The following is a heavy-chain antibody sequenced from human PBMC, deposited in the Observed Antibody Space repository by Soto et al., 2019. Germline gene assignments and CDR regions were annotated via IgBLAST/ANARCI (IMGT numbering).Heavy chain of an antibody. D-gene: IGHD3-3*01. CDR3: TTGGNYDFWSGLPLQYYYYGMDV. V-gene: IGHV3-15*07. CDR2: IKSKTDGGTT. Sequence: GGSLRLSCAASGFTFSNAWMNWVRQAPGKGLEWVGRIKSKTDGGTTDYAAPVKGRFTISRDDSKNTLYLQMNSLKTEDTAVYYCTTGGNYDFWSGLPLQYYYYGMDVWGQGTTVTVSS. J-gene: IGHJ6*02. CDR1: GFTFSNAW.